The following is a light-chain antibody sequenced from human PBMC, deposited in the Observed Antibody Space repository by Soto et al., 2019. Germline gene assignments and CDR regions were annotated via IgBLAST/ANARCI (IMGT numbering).Light chain of an antibody. CDR3: QQRSNWPSIT. Sequence: EIVMTQSPASLSVSPGEGATLSCRASQSVSSKLAWYQQKPGQAPRLLIYDASNRATGIPARFSGSGSGTDFTLTISSLEPEDFAVYYCQQRSNWPSITFGQGTRLEIK. V-gene: IGKV3-11*01. J-gene: IGKJ5*01. CDR2: DAS. CDR1: QSVSSK.